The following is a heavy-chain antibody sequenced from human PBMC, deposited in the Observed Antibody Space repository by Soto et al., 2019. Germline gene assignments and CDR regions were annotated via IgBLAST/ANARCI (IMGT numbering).Heavy chain of an antibody. CDR2: INHSGST. CDR3: AKVVGRSGDYCDY. CDR1: GGSFSGYY. V-gene: IGHV4-34*01. Sequence: QVQLQQWGGGLSKPSETLSLTCAVYGGSFSGYYWCWIRQPPGKGLEWIGEINHSGSTNYNPSLKSLVTISVDTSKIQFSLKRSSVTAAASAVYYGAKVVGRSGDYCDYWGQGTLFTVSS. D-gene: IGHD2-21*01. J-gene: IGHJ4*02.